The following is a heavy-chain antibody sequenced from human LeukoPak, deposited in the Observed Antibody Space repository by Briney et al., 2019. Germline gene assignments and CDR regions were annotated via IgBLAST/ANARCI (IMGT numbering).Heavy chain of an antibody. D-gene: IGHD3-22*01. Sequence: ASVKVSCKASGYTFTSYGISWLRQAPGQGLELMGWISAYNGNTNYAQKLQGRVTMTTDTSTSTAYMELRSLRADDTAVYYCARDRGGDYYDSSGYRDWGQGTLVTVSS. CDR2: ISAYNGNT. J-gene: IGHJ4*02. CDR3: ARDRGGDYYDSSGYRD. V-gene: IGHV1-18*01. CDR1: GYTFTSYG.